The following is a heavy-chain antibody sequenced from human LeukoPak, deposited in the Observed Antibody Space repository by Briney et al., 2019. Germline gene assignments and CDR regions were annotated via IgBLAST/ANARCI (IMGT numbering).Heavy chain of an antibody. CDR2: IYYSGST. CDR3: ARVGMVRGVYYYMDV. Sequence: PSETLSLTCTVSGGSISSYYWSWIRQPPGKGLEWIGYIYYSGSTNYNPSLKSRVTISVDTSKNQFSLKLSSVTAADTAVYYCARVGMVRGVYYYMDVWGKGTTVTVSS. CDR1: GGSISSYY. V-gene: IGHV4-59*01. J-gene: IGHJ6*03. D-gene: IGHD3-10*01.